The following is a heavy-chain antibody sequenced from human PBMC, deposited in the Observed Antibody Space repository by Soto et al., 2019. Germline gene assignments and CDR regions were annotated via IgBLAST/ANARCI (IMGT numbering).Heavy chain of an antibody. CDR2: IIPILGIA. CDR1: GGTFSSYT. J-gene: IGHJ4*02. D-gene: IGHD6-19*01. Sequence: ASVNVCCKASGGTFSSYTIRWVRQAPGQGLEWMGRIIPILGIANYAQKFQGRVTITADKSTSTAYMELSSLRSEDTAVYYCARGGQSVSGAGLDYWGQGTLVTVSS. CDR3: ARGGQSVSGAGLDY. V-gene: IGHV1-69*02.